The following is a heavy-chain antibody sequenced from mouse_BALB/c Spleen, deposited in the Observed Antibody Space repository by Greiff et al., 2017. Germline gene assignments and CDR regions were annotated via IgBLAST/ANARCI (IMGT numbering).Heavy chain of an antibody. J-gene: IGHJ1*01. V-gene: IGHV1-9*01. CDR3: ARRGTMITTHFDV. CDR2: ILPGSGST. CDR1: GYTFSSYW. D-gene: IGHD2-4*01. Sequence: VQLQQSGAELMKPGASVKISCKATGYTFSSYWIEWVKKRPGHGLEWIGEILPGSGSTNYNEKFKGKATFTADTSSNTAYMQLSSLTSEDSAVYYCARRGTMITTHFDVWGAGTTVTVSS.